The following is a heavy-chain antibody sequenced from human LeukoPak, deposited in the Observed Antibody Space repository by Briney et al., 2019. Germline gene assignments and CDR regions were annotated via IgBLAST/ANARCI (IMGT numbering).Heavy chain of an antibody. CDR1: GFTFSDDW. CDR3: ARDDGDV. V-gene: IGHV3-7*01. Sequence: PGGTLSLSCAASGFTFSDDWMSWVRQAPGMGMEWVASINEAGSGNFSVGSVKDRLAISRDNRRKSLDLQINSLRVEDTAIYYCARDDGDVWVAGTTVTVSS. J-gene: IGHJ6*04. CDR2: INEAGSGN.